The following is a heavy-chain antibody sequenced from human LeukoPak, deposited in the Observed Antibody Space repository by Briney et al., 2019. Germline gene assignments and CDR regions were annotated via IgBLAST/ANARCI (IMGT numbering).Heavy chain of an antibody. CDR1: GFTLISNW. J-gene: IGHJ2*01. Sequence: SGGSLRLACAASGFTLISNWIGCVRHAPGNGLGCVAYIKEEGSEKYYVDSVKGRFSISRDNAKNSLYLQMNSLRAEDTAVYYCAREGDIVVVVAAPMDWYFDLWGRGTLVTVSS. CDR3: AREGDIVVVVAAPMDWYFDL. CDR2: IKEEGSEK. D-gene: IGHD2-15*01. V-gene: IGHV3-7*01.